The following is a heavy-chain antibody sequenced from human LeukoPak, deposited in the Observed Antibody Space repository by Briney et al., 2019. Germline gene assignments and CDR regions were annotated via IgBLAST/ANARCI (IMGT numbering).Heavy chain of an antibody. D-gene: IGHD3-3*01. CDR1: GFTFSSYA. CDR2: ISYDGSNK. Sequence: GGSLRLSCAASGFTFSSYAMHWVRQAPGKGLEWVAVISYDGSNKYYADSVKGRFTISRDNSKNTLYLQMNSLRAADTAVYYCARDQEVESGFLGYYYYYGMDVWGQGTTVTVSS. CDR3: ARDQEVESGFLGYYYYYGMDV. J-gene: IGHJ6*02. V-gene: IGHV3-30-3*01.